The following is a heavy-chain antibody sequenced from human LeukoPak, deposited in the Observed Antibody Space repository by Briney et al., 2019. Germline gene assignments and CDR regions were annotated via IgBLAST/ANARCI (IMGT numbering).Heavy chain of an antibody. Sequence: GGSLRLSCAASGFTFSSYWMSLVRQAPGKGLEWVANIKQDGSEKYYVDSVKGRFTISRDNAKNSLYLQMNSLRAEDTAVYYCARDNLSPRKFYYYYMDVWGKGTTVTVSS. J-gene: IGHJ6*03. CDR1: GFTFSSYW. CDR3: ARDNLSPRKFYYYYMDV. V-gene: IGHV3-7*01. CDR2: IKQDGSEK.